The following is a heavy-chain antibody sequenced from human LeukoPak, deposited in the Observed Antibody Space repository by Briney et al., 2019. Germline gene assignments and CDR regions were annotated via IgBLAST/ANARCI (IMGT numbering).Heavy chain of an antibody. V-gene: IGHV3-7*01. CDR1: GFTFSTYW. CDR3: ARRSVAGSLDY. D-gene: IGHD6-19*01. J-gene: IGHJ4*02. Sequence: PGGSLGVSCAASGFTFSTYWMSWVRQAPGKGLEWVANTKEDGGEKYYVDSVKGRFTISRDNAENSLYLQMNSLRAEDTAVYYCARRSVAGSLDYWGQGTLVTVSS. CDR2: TKEDGGEK.